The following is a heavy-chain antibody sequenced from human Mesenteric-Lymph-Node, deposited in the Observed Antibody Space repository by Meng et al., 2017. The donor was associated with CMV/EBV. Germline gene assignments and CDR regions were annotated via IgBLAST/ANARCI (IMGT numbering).Heavy chain of an antibody. CDR2: IWYDGNNK. D-gene: IGHD3-22*01. CDR1: AFSFSSYG. V-gene: IGHV3-33*06. CDR3: AKGHDSSGKYNFDD. Sequence: GESLKISCAASAFSFSSYGMHWVRQAPGKGLEWVALIWYDGNNKNYADSVKGRFTISRDNSRNTLYLQMSSLRAEDTAVYYCAKGHDSSGKYNFDDWGQGTLVTVSS. J-gene: IGHJ4*02.